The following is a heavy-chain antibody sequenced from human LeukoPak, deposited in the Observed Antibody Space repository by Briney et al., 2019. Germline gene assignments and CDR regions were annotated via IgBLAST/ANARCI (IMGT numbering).Heavy chain of an antibody. CDR1: GGSISSYY. CDR2: IYYSGST. D-gene: IGHD3-22*01. CDR3: ARDFRKRYYYDSSGSYFDY. V-gene: IGHV4-59*01. Sequence: PSETLSLTCTVSGGSISSYYWSWLRQPPGKGLEWIGYIYYSGSTNYNPSLKSRVTISVDTSKNQLSLKLSSVTAADTAVYYCARDFRKRYYYDSSGSYFDYWGQGTLVTVSS. J-gene: IGHJ4*02.